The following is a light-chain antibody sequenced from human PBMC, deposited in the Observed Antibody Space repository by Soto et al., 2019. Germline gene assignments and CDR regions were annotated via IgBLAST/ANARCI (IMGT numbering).Light chain of an antibody. J-gene: IGKJ1*01. CDR3: LQHNSYPLT. V-gene: IGKV1-17*01. CDR1: QGIRND. CDR2: GAS. Sequence: DIQMTQSSSSLSASVGDRVTITCRASQGIRNDLAWYQQKPGKAPKRLIYGASSLHSGVPSRFSGSGSGTEFTLTISSLQPEDFATYYCLQHNSYPLTFGQGTKVEIK.